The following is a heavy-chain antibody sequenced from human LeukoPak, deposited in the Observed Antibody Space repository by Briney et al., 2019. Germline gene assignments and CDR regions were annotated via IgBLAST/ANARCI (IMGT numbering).Heavy chain of an antibody. CDR3: ARDLPIVVVVAARVYYYYGMDV. J-gene: IGHJ6*02. Sequence: SVKVSCKASGGTFSSYAISWVRQAPGQGLEWMGRIIPILGIANYAQKFQGRVTITADKSTSAAYMELSSLRSEDTAVYYCARDLPIVVVVAARVYYYYGMDVWGQGTTVTVSS. D-gene: IGHD2-15*01. CDR2: IIPILGIA. CDR1: GGTFSSYA. V-gene: IGHV1-69*04.